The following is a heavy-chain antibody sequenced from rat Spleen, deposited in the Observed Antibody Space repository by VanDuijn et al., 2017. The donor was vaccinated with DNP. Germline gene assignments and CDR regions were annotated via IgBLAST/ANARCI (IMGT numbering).Heavy chain of an antibody. V-gene: IGHV5-7*01. J-gene: IGHJ3*01. D-gene: IGHD1-2*01. CDR2: IIYDGSST. CDR1: GFTFSNYY. CDR3: ASFTIAANWFAY. Sequence: EVQLVESGGGLVQPGRSMKLSCAALGFTFSNYYMAWVRQAPTKGLEWVATIIYDGSSTYYRDSVKGRFTISRDNAKSTLYLQMDSLRSEDTATYYCASFTIAANWFAYWGQGTLVTVSS.